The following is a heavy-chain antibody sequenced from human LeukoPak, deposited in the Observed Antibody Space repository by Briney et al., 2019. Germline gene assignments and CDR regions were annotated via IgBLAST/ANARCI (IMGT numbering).Heavy chain of an antibody. D-gene: IGHD2-15*01. V-gene: IGHV3-48*04. CDR2: ISSSSSTI. CDR1: GFTFSSYS. CDR3: ARPVVAATTPDTFDI. Sequence: PGGSLRLPCAASGFTFSSYSMNWVRQAPGKGLEWVSYISSSSSTIYYADSVKGRFTMSRDNAKNSLYLQMNSLRAEDTAVYYCARPVVAATTPDTFDIWGQGTMVTVSS. J-gene: IGHJ3*02.